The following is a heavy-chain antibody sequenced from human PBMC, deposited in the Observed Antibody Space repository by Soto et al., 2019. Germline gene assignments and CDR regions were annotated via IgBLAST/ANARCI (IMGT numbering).Heavy chain of an antibody. J-gene: IGHJ4*02. CDR1: GFTFSTYV. V-gene: IGHV3-23*01. CDR2: ILGGSAST. Sequence: GGSLRLSCAASGFTFSTYVMNWVRQAPGQGQKWVSSILGGSASTYYADTERGRFTISRDNSKKTLYLQMISLRVVDTAVYYCAKKVPGSNPRDSWGQGALVTVSS. D-gene: IGHD1-1*01. CDR3: AKKVPGSNPRDS.